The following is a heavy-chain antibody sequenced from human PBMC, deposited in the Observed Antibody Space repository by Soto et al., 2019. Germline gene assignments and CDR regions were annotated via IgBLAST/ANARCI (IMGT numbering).Heavy chain of an antibody. V-gene: IGHV3-30-3*01. CDR1: GFIFSSYA. Sequence: QVQLVESGGGVVQPGRSLRLSCAASGFIFSSYAMHWVRQAPGKGLEWVAVISYDGSNKYYADSVKGRFTISRDNSKNTLYLQMNSLRAEDTAGYYCAGEGRIAVGFGYWGQGTLVTVSS. CDR2: ISYDGSNK. J-gene: IGHJ4*02. CDR3: AGEGRIAVGFGY. D-gene: IGHD6-19*01.